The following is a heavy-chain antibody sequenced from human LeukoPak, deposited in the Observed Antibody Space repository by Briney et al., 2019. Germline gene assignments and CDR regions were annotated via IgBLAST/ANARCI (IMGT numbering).Heavy chain of an antibody. CDR1: GGSISSYY. CDR2: IYYSGST. V-gene: IGHV4-59*01. D-gene: IGHD5-12*01. Sequence: PSETLSLTCTVSGGSISSYYWSWIRQPPGKGLEWIGYIYYSGSTNYNPSLKSRVTISVDTSKNQFSLKLSSVTAADTAVYYCARASEVATYNYYYYYMDVWGKGTTVTVSS. CDR3: ARASEVATYNYYYYYMDV. J-gene: IGHJ6*03.